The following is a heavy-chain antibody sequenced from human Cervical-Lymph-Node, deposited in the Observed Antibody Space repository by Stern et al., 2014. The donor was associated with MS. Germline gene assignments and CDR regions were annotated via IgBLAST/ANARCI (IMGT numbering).Heavy chain of an antibody. D-gene: IGHD3-3*01. V-gene: IGHV1-3*01. CDR1: GYTFTSYA. CDR3: ARGEEVTIFGVVIIGSLDY. Sequence: QVQLMQSGAEVKKPGASVKVSCKASGYTFTSYAMHWVRQAPGQRLEGIGWINAGNGNTKYSQKFQGRVTIARDTSASTAYMELSSLRSEDTAVYYCARGEEVTIFGVVIIGSLDYWGQGTLVTVSS. J-gene: IGHJ4*02. CDR2: INAGNGNT.